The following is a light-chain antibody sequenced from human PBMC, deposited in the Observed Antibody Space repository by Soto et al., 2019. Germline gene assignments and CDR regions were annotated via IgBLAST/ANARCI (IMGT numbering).Light chain of an antibody. CDR2: LGY. J-gene: IGKJ5*01. CDR3: MQALQSLT. V-gene: IGKV2-28*01. CDR1: RSLLKANGYTY. Sequence: DIVMTQSPLSLTVTPGEPASISCRSSRSLLKANGYTYFHWFLQKPGQSPQLLIYLGYNRASGVPDRFSGSGSGTHFTLKISRVEAADVGVYYCMQALQSLTFGQGTRLEIK.